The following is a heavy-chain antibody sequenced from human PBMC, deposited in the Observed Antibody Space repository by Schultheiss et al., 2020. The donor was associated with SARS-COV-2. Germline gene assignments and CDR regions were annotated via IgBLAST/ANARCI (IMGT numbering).Heavy chain of an antibody. Sequence: GESLKISCAASGFTFDDYAMHWVRQAPGKGLEWVSLISGDGGSTYYADSVKGRFTISRDNANNSLYLQLNSLRVEDTAVYYCARTSNRYFDLWGRGTLVTVSS. CDR1: GFTFDDYA. D-gene: IGHD1/OR15-1a*01. CDR3: ARTSNRYFDL. V-gene: IGHV3-43*02. J-gene: IGHJ2*01. CDR2: ISGDGGST.